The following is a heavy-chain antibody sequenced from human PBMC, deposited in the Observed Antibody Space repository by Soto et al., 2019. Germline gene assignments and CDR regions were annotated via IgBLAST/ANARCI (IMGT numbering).Heavy chain of an antibody. CDR2: IIPIFGAA. V-gene: IGHV1-69*06. Sequence: QVQLVQSGAEVKKPGSSVKVSCQASGGTFSTSAISWVRQAPGQGLQWMGGIIPIFGAASYAQKFQGRVTITADKSTSTAYLALNSLRSEDTAVYYCARAGSSGWFYFASWGQGTLVTVSS. CDR3: ARAGSSGWFYFAS. D-gene: IGHD6-19*01. J-gene: IGHJ4*02. CDR1: GGTFSTSA.